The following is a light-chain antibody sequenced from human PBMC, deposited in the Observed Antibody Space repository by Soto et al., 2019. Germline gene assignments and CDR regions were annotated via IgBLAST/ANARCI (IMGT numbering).Light chain of an antibody. CDR3: PQSYSTLFT. Sequence: DIQMTQSPSSLSASVGDRVTITCRSSQTITRNLNWYQQRPGMAPNLIIYAASSLQSGVSSRFSGSGSGTTFTLTISDLQPEDFGTYYCPQSYSTLFTFGPGTKVDI. CDR1: QTITRN. V-gene: IGKV1-39*01. J-gene: IGKJ3*01. CDR2: AAS.